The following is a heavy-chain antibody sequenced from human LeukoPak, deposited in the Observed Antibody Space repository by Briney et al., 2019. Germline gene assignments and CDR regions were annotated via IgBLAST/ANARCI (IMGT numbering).Heavy chain of an antibody. D-gene: IGHD2-15*01. CDR3: AREGGFDC. V-gene: IGHV3-48*02. Sequence: SGGSLRLSCAASGSTFSSYTMNWVRQAPGKGLEWVSYISGGSSTIYYADSVKGRFTISRDNAKNSLYLQMSSLSDEDTAVYYCAREGGFDCWGQGTLVTVSS. J-gene: IGHJ4*02. CDR2: ISGGSSTI. CDR1: GSTFSSYT.